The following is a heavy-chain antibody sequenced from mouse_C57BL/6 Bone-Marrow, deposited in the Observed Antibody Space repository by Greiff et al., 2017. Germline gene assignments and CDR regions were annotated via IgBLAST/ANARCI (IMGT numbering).Heavy chain of an antibody. J-gene: IGHJ2*01. CDR1: GFNIKDYY. Sequence: VQLQQSGAELVKPGASVKLSCTASGFNIKDYYMHWVKQRTEQGLEWIGRIDPEDGENKYAPKFQGKATITADTSSNTAYLQLSSLTSEDTAVYYCARPYYGYDGDYWGPGTTLTVSS. V-gene: IGHV14-2*01. D-gene: IGHD2-9*01. CDR2: IDPEDGEN. CDR3: ARPYYGYDGDY.